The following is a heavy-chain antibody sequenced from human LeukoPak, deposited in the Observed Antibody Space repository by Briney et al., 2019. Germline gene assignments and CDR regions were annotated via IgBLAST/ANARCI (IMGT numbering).Heavy chain of an antibody. J-gene: IGHJ4*02. Sequence: GGSLRLSCAASGFTFSSFAMYWARQAPGKGVAWVSCISDSGGSTYYADSVKGRFTISRDNSKNTLYLQLNSLRAEDTAVYFCATKRWLREDFFDYWGQGTLVTVSS. CDR1: GFTFSSFA. CDR3: ATKRWLREDFFDY. D-gene: IGHD5-12*01. CDR2: ISDSGGST. V-gene: IGHV3-23*01.